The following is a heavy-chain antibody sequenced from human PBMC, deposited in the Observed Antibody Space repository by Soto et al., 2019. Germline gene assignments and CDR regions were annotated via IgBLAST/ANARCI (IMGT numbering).Heavy chain of an antibody. Sequence: QVQLQESGPGLVKPSQNLSLTCPGSGGFIRSCDYYWRWIRQPPGKGLEWIGYIYYSGSTYYNPSLKSRVTISVDTSKNQFSLKLSSVTAADTAVYYCARDLDYGDYRDSYWGQGTLVTVSS. V-gene: IGHV4-30-4*01. CDR3: ARDLDYGDYRDSY. CDR2: IYYSGST. CDR1: GGFIRSCDYY. D-gene: IGHD4-17*01. J-gene: IGHJ4*02.